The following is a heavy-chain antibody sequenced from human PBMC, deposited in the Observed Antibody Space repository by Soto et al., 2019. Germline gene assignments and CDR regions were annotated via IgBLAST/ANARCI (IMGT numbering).Heavy chain of an antibody. CDR3: VRAHAGXXSTWFDP. V-gene: IGHV1-2*02. CDR1: GYIFSANX. J-gene: IGHJ5*02. Sequence: VKVSCKASGYIFSANXXXXVRQAPGQGLEWLGWINPHSGATNYAQKFLGRVTMSADTSARTAYMDLARLKSDDTAVYYCVRAHAGXXSTWFDPWGRGTXVTVSS. CDR2: INPHSGAT.